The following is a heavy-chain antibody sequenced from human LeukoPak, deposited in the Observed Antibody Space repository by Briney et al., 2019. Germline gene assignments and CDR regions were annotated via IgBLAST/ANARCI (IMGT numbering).Heavy chain of an antibody. J-gene: IGHJ4*02. Sequence: GGSLRLSCAASGFTFSNYWMSWVRQAPGKGLEWVANIKQDGSEKYYVDSVKGRFTISRDNAKNSLYLQLNSLRAEDTAVYYCARDSYDSSGYSINYWGQGTLVTVSS. V-gene: IGHV3-7*01. CDR3: ARDSYDSSGYSINY. CDR2: IKQDGSEK. D-gene: IGHD3-22*01. CDR1: GFTFSNYW.